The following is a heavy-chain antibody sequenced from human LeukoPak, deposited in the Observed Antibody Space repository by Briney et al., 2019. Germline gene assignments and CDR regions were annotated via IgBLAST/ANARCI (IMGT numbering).Heavy chain of an antibody. D-gene: IGHD3-22*01. CDR2: ISYDGSNK. J-gene: IGHJ4*02. Sequence: GALRLSCAASGFTFSSYGMHRVRQAPGKGLEWVAVISYDGSNKYYADSVKGRFTISRDNSKNTLYLQMNSLRAEDTAVYYCAKGSSADYWGQGTLVTVSS. V-gene: IGHV3-30*18. CDR3: AKGSSADY. CDR1: GFTFSSYG.